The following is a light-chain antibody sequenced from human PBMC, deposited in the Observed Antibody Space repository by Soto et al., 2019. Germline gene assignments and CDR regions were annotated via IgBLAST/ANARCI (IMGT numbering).Light chain of an antibody. CDR1: QSISSW. J-gene: IGKJ1*01. CDR3: QQYNNYPWT. V-gene: IGKV1-5*03. Sequence: DIQMTQSPSTLSASVGDRVTITCLASQSISSWLAWYQQKPGKAPKLLIYKASSLESGVPSRFSGSGSGTEFTLTISSLQPDDIATYYCQQYNNYPWTYSQGTKVEIK. CDR2: KAS.